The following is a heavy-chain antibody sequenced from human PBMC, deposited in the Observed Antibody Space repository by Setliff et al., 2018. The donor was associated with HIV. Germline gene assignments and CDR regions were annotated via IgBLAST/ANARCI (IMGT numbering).Heavy chain of an antibody. V-gene: IGHV3-7*03. D-gene: IGHD1-26*01. J-gene: IGHJ4*02. CDR1: GFTFSSYI. CDR3: AKTLERKWEAFDG. CDR2: IKQDGSEK. Sequence: PGGSLRLSCEVSGFTFSSYIMNWVRQAPGKGLEWVANIKQDGSEKYYVDSVKGRFTISRDNSKNTLFLQMSSLRPEDTAIYYCAKTLERKWEAFDGWGQGALVTVSS.